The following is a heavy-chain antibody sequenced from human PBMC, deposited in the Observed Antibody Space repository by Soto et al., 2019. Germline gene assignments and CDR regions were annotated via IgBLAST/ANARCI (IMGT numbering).Heavy chain of an antibody. V-gene: IGHV1-24*01. CDR1: GYTLTELS. D-gene: IGHD6-19*01. CDR3: ATTSKGGFSSGELYY. CDR2: FDPEDGET. Sequence: GASVKVSCKVSGYTLTELSMHWVRQAPGKGLEWMGGFDPEDGETIYAQKFQGRVTMTEDTSTDTAYMELSSLRSEDTAVYYCATTSKGGFSSGELYYWGQGTQVTVSS. J-gene: IGHJ4*02.